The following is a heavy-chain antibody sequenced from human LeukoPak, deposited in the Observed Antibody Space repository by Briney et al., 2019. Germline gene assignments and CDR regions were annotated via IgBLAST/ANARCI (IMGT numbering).Heavy chain of an antibody. CDR2: INPNSGGT. CDR3: ARVMVRGVLGAFDI. Sequence: GSVKVSCKTSGYTFTGYYIHWVRQAPGQGLQWLGWINPNSGGTNYAQNFQGRVTMTRDTSISTAYMELSRLRSDDTAVYYCARVMVRGVLGAFDIWGQGTMVTVSS. D-gene: IGHD3-10*01. V-gene: IGHV1-2*02. CDR1: GYTFTGYY. J-gene: IGHJ3*02.